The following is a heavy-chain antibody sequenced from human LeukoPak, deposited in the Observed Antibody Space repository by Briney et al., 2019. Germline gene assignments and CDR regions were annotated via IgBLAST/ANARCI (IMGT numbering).Heavy chain of an antibody. J-gene: IGHJ4*02. D-gene: IGHD3-3*01. V-gene: IGHV1-2*02. Sequence: GASVKVSCKASGYTFTSYGISWARQAPGQGLEWMGWITPNTGGTNYAQKFQGRVTMTRDTSISTVYMELSRLRSDDTAVYFCARAFRGFWSGPRSYFDYWGQGTLATVSS. CDR1: GYTFTSYG. CDR3: ARAFRGFWSGPRSYFDY. CDR2: ITPNTGGT.